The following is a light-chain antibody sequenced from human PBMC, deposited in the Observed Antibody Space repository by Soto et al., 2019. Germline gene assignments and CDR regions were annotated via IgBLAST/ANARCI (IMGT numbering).Light chain of an antibody. Sequence: EIVLTQSPGTLSLSPGERANLSCRASQSVSSRYLAWYQQKPGQAPRLLIYAASSRATGIPDRFSGSGSGTDFSLTISRLEPEYFAVYLYHQFGSSSPTTFGQGTRL. CDR1: QSVSSRY. CDR3: HQFGSSSPTT. J-gene: IGKJ5*01. V-gene: IGKV3-20*01. CDR2: AAS.